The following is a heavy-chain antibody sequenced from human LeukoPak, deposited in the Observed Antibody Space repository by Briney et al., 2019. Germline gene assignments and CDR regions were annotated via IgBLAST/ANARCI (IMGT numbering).Heavy chain of an antibody. V-gene: IGHV3-53*01. CDR3: ARGLYDDNGGF. J-gene: IGHJ3*01. CDR2: IYSGGTI. D-gene: IGHD3-22*01. Sequence: GGSLRLSCAASGFTVSNNYMSWVRQAPGRGLEWVSVIYSGGTIYYADSVKGQFTISRDNSKNTLFLQMNSLRAEDTAVYYCARGLYDDNGGFWGQGTMVTVSS. CDR1: GFTVSNNY.